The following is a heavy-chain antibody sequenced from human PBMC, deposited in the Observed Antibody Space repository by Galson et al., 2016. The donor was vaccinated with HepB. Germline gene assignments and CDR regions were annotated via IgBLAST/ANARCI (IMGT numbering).Heavy chain of an antibody. J-gene: IGHJ4*02. Sequence: SLRLSCAASGFTFSTYSMNWVRQAPGKGLEWVSFISSSSSYIYYADSVKGRFTISRDNAKNSLYLQMNSLRAEDTAVYYCASVRIFGGTKTFDYWGQGTLVTVSS. CDR2: ISSSSSYI. V-gene: IGHV3-21*01. CDR3: ASVRIFGGTKTFDY. CDR1: GFTFSTYS. D-gene: IGHD3-3*01.